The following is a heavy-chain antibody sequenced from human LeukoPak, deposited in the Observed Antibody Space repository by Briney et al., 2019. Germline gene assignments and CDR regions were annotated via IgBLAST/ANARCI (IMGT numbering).Heavy chain of an antibody. CDR1: GFAFDDYA. J-gene: IGHJ6*03. CDR2: ISWDGGST. Sequence: PGGSLRLSCAASGFAFDDYAMHWVRQAPGKGLEWVSLISWDGGSTYYADSVKGRFTISRDNSKNSLYLQMNSLRAEDTALYYCAKVAVAGNYYYYYMDVWGKGTTVTVSS. CDR3: AKVAVAGNYYYYYMDV. D-gene: IGHD6-19*01. V-gene: IGHV3-43D*03.